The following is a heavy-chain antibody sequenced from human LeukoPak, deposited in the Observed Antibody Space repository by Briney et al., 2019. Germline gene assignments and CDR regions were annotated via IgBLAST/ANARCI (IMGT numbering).Heavy chain of an antibody. V-gene: IGHV3-30-3*01. Sequence: GGSLRLSCAASGFPFSSYVMHWVRQAPGKGLDYVAFILYDGSNQYYADSVKGRFTISRDNSKNTLYLQMNSLRAEDTAVYYCVRDSNSLFDYWGQGTLVTVSS. CDR2: ILYDGSNQ. CDR1: GFPFSSYV. CDR3: VRDSNSLFDY. J-gene: IGHJ4*02. D-gene: IGHD5-18*01.